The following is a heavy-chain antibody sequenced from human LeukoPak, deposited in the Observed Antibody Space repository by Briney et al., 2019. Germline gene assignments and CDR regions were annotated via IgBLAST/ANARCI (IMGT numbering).Heavy chain of an antibody. CDR3: ARESSGYYSGWFDP. CDR1: GGTFSSYA. D-gene: IGHD3-22*01. CDR2: IIPILGTA. Sequence: SVKVSCKASGGTFSSYAISWVRQAPGQGLEWMGGIIPILGTANYAQKFQGRVTITTDESTSTAYMELSSLRSEDTAVYYCARESSGYYSGWFDPWGQGTLVTVSS. V-gene: IGHV1-69*05. J-gene: IGHJ5*02.